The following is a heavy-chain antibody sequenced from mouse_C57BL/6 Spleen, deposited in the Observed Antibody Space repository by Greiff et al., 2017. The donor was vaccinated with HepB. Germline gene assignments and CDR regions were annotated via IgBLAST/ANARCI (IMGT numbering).Heavy chain of an antibody. Sequence: QVQLQQPGAELVKPGASVKMSCKASGYTFTSYWITWVKQRPGQGLEWIGDIYPGSGSTNYNEKFKSKATLTVDTSSSTAYMQLSSQTSEDSAVYYCAREENEGYPFDYWGQGTLVTVSA. CDR2: IYPGSGST. CDR3: AREENEGYPFDY. CDR1: GYTFTSYW. V-gene: IGHV1-55*01. J-gene: IGHJ3*01. D-gene: IGHD2-3*01.